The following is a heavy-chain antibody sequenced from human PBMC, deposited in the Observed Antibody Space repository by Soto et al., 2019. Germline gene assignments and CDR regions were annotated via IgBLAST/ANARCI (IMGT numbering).Heavy chain of an antibody. CDR2: ISAYNGNT. J-gene: IGHJ5*02. V-gene: IGHV1-18*01. CDR1: GYTFTSYG. Sequence: QVQLVQSGAEVKKPGASVKVSCKASGYTFTSYGISWVRQAPGQGLEWMGWISAYNGNTNYAQKLQGRVTMTTDTSTSTAYMELRSLRSDDTAVYYCARDFRQHSSGWYMNWFDPWGQGTLVTVSS. CDR3: ARDFRQHSSGWYMNWFDP. D-gene: IGHD6-19*01.